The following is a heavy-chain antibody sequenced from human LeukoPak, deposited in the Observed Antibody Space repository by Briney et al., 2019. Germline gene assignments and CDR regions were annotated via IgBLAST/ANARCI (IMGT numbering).Heavy chain of an antibody. V-gene: IGHV3-74*01. CDR3: GSADNNYAIMGLDY. CDR1: GFTLSKYW. Sequence: GGSLRLSCAASGFTLSKYWMHWVRQAPGKGLAWVSRISSDGTTTAYADSVKGRFTISRDSAKNMLYLQMTSLRVEDTVMYYWGSADNNYAIMGLDYWGQGTLVTVSS. D-gene: IGHD3-9*01. J-gene: IGHJ4*02. CDR2: ISSDGTTT.